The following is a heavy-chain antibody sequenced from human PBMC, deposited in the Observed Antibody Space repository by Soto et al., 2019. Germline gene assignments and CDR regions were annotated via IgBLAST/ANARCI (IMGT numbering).Heavy chain of an antibody. CDR3: ARGYESSRRYLPLLDY. Sequence: QVQLQQWGAGLLKPSETLSLRCVVNSGSFSGYYWTWIRQTPGKGLEWIGEISHSGSTNYNPSLMSRVTMSADTSEKQFSLRLRSVTAADTALYFCARGYESSRRYLPLLDYWGQGTLVTVSS. J-gene: IGHJ4*02. D-gene: IGHD3-22*01. V-gene: IGHV4-34*01. CDR2: ISHSGST. CDR1: SGSFSGYY.